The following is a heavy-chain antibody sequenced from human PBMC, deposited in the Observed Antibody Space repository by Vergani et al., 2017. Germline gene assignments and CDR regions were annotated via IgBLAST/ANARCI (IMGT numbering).Heavy chain of an antibody. CDR2: ISSSSSYI. CDR3: ASDPKGYISSSAPNWFDP. Sequence: EVQLVESGGGLVKPGGSLRLSCAASGFTFSSYSMNWVRQAPGKGLEWVSSISSSSSYIYYADSVKGRFTISRDNAKNSLYLQMNSLRAEDTAVYYCASDPKGYISSSAPNWFDPWGQGTLVTVSS. J-gene: IGHJ5*02. CDR1: GFTFSSYS. D-gene: IGHD6-6*01. V-gene: IGHV3-21*01.